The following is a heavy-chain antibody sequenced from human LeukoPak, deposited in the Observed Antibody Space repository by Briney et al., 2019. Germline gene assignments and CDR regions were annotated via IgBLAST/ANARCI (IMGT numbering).Heavy chain of an antibody. Sequence: SVKVSCKASGGTFSSYAISWVRQAPGQGLEWMGGIIPIFGTANYAQKFQGRVAITADESTSTAYMELSSLRSEDTAVYYCARDLYGELGWFDPWGQGTLVTVSS. D-gene: IGHD1-26*01. CDR1: GGTFSSYA. V-gene: IGHV1-69*13. CDR3: ARDLYGELGWFDP. J-gene: IGHJ5*02. CDR2: IIPIFGTA.